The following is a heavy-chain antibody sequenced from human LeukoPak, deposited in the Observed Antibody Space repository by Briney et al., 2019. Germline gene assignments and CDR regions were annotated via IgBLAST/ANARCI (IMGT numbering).Heavy chain of an antibody. CDR3: ARASGYYYYGMDV. J-gene: IGHJ6*02. CDR2: IKQDGSEE. D-gene: IGHD3-3*01. Sequence: GGSLRLSCAASGFTFSSYSMNWVRQAPGKGLEWVADIKQDGSEEYYVDSVKGRFTISRDNAKNSLYLQMNSLRADDTAVYYCARASGYYYYGMDVWGQGTTVTVSS. V-gene: IGHV3-7*04. CDR1: GFTFSSYS.